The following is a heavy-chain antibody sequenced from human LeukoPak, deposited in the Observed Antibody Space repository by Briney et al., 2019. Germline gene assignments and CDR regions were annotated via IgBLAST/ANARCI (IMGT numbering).Heavy chain of an antibody. CDR2: ISYDGSNR. V-gene: IGHV3-30*18. J-gene: IGHJ3*02. CDR1: GFTFSSYG. D-gene: IGHD2-15*01. CDR3: AKKKVYCSGGSCYPDAFDI. Sequence: PGGSLRLSCAASGFTFSSYGMHWVRQAPGKGLEWVAVISYDGSNRYYADCVKGRFTIPRDNSKNTLYLQMNSLRAEDTAVYYCAKKKVYCSGGSCYPDAFDIWGQGTMVTVSS.